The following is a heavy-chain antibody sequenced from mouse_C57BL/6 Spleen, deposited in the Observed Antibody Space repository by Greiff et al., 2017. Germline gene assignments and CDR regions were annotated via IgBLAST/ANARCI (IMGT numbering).Heavy chain of an antibody. J-gene: IGHJ3*01. CDR2: LIDGGSYT. D-gene: IGHD2-2*01. CDR1: GFTFSRYA. V-gene: IGHV5-4*01. Sequence: EVMLVESGGGLVKPGGSLKLSCAASGFTFSRYAMSWVRPTPETRLEWVATLIDGGSYTYSPDNVKGRFTIARDNAKNNMYLQRSHLKSEDTAIDYCARDGYDERCAAWIAYWGQGTLVTVSA. CDR3: ARDGYDERCAAWIAY.